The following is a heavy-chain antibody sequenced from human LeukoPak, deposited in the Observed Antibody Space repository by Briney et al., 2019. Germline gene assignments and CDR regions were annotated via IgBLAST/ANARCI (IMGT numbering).Heavy chain of an antibody. CDR1: GFTFSSYS. V-gene: IGHV3-48*01. CDR2: ISSSSGTI. Sequence: GGSLRLSCAASGFTFSSYSMNWVRQAPGKGLEWVSYISSSSGTIYYADSVKGRFTISRDNAKNSLYLQMNSLRAEDTAVYYCARDKSSIAARRSFDYWGQGTLVTVSS. D-gene: IGHD6-6*01. CDR3: ARDKSSIAARRSFDY. J-gene: IGHJ4*02.